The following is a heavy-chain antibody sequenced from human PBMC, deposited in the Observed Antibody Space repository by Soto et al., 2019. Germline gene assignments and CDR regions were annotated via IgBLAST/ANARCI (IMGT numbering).Heavy chain of an antibody. CDR3: ARHISYSGLYYYYYYMDV. CDR2: IYPGDSDT. V-gene: IGHV5-51*01. Sequence: GESLKISCKGSGYSFTSYWIGWVRQMPGKGLEWMGIIYPGDSDTRYSPSFQGQVTISADKSISTAYLQWSSLKASDTAMYYCARHISYSGLYYYYYYMDVWGKGTTVTVSS. D-gene: IGHD1-26*01. CDR1: GYSFTSYW. J-gene: IGHJ6*03.